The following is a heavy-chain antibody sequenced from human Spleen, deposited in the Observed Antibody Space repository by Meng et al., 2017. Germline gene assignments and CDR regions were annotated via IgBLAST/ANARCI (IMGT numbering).Heavy chain of an antibody. Sequence: QLQLQESGPGLVKPSLTLSRTCPVSGGSISSGTYYWGWIRQLPGKGLEWIAYIHYSGSTYYSPSLKSRVTISLDTSKNQLSLKLSSMTAADTAVYYCARYVFDSSSLYSNWFDPWGQGTLVTVSS. CDR1: GGSISSGTYY. CDR3: ARYVFDSSSLYSNWFDP. CDR2: IHYSGST. D-gene: IGHD3-22*01. V-gene: IGHV4-31*03. J-gene: IGHJ5*02.